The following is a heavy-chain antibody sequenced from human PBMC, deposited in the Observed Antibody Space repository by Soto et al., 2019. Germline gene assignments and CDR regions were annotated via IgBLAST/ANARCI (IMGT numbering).Heavy chain of an antibody. D-gene: IGHD4-17*01. Sequence: XXTLSLTCTVSRGSITRSSYYWGCIRQPRGKGLEWMGXIYYSXRPYYNQSLKXXVTLSVDXXKTHFSLKLSSVTAADTAVYYCGRSHDYGVFAIWGQGTMVTVSS. CDR1: RGSITRSSYY. CDR2: IYYSXRP. V-gene: IGHV4-39*02. CDR3: GRSHDYGVFAI. J-gene: IGHJ3*02.